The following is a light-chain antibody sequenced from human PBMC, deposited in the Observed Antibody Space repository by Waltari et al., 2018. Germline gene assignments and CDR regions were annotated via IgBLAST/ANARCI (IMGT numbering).Light chain of an antibody. Sequence: DIQMPQFPSSVSASVGDSVTITCRASQDISRWLAWYQQKPGKAPKFLIYGASNLQSGVPSRFSGSGSGTDFTLTISSLQPEDFATYYCQQANSFPLTFGGGTKVEIK. CDR2: GAS. V-gene: IGKV1-12*01. CDR3: QQANSFPLT. CDR1: QDISRW. J-gene: IGKJ4*01.